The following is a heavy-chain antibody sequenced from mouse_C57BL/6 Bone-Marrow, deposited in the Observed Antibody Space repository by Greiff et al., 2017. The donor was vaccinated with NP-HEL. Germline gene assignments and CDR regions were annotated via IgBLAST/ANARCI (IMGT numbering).Heavy chain of an antibody. V-gene: IGHV1-64*01. J-gene: IGHJ2*01. CDR2: IHPNSGST. CDR1: GYTFTSYW. Sequence: VQLQQPGAELVKPGASVKLSCKASGYTFTSYWMHWVKQRPGQGLEWIGMIHPNSGSTNYNEKFKSKATLTVDKSSSTASMQLSSLTSEDSAVYYCARRLRGRYFDYWGQGTTLTVSS. D-gene: IGHD3-2*02. CDR3: ARRLRGRYFDY.